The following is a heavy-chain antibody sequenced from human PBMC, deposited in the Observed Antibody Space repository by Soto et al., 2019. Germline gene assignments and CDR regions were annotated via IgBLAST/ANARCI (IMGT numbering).Heavy chain of an antibody. CDR1: GYPISSGYY. CDR2: IHHSGGT. CDR3: ARSSGYVPGGY. V-gene: IGHV4-38-2*01. J-gene: IGHJ4*02. D-gene: IGHD5-12*01. Sequence: SETLSLTCAVSGYPISSGYYWGWIRQPPGEGLEWIGIIHHSGGTYYNPSLRSRITISVDTSKNQFSLKMPSVTAADTAVYYCARSSGYVPGGYWGQGILVTVSS.